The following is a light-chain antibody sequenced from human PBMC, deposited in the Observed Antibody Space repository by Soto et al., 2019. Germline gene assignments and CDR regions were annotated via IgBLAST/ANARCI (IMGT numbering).Light chain of an antibody. CDR3: QQYGSSLRP. CDR1: QSLLHSNGNNY. J-gene: IGKJ1*01. V-gene: IGKV2-28*01. Sequence: DIVMTQSPLSLPVTPGEPASISCRSSQSLLHSNGNNYFNWYLQKPGQSPQLLIYMGSKRASGVPDRFSGSGSGTDFTLTISRLEPEDFAVYYCQQYGSSLRPFGQGTKV. CDR2: MGS.